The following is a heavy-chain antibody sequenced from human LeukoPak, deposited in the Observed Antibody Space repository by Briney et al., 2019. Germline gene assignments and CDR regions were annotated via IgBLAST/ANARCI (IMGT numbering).Heavy chain of an antibody. Sequence: PGGSLRRSCTASGFTFIYYGMHWVRQAPGKGLEWVAVMWSNGYSRYYADSVKGRFTISRDNSKNTLYLEMNSLRAEDTAVYSCARDFDTSGHYLFDYWGQGTLVSVSS. D-gene: IGHD3-22*01. J-gene: IGHJ4*02. CDR2: MWSNGYSR. CDR3: ARDFDTSGHYLFDY. CDR1: GFTFIYYG. V-gene: IGHV3-33*01.